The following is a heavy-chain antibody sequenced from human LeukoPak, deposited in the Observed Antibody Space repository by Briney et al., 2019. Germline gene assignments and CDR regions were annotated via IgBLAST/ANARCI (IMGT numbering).Heavy chain of an antibody. Sequence: PGRSLRLSCAASGFTFSSYGMHWVRQAPGKGLEWVAVISYDGSNKYYADSVKGRFTISRDNSKNTLYLQMNSLRAEDTAVYYCARDSVVRIWGQGTMVTVSS. CDR3: ARDSVVRI. D-gene: IGHD2-15*01. V-gene: IGHV3-30*03. CDR2: ISYDGSNK. CDR1: GFTFSSYG. J-gene: IGHJ3*02.